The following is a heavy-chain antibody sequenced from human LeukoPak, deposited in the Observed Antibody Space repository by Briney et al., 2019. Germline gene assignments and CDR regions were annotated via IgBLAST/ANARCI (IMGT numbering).Heavy chain of an antibody. CDR2: FSASDGSR. J-gene: IGHJ4*02. Sequence: GGSLRLSCEASGLSFSSYGMSWVRQAPGEGLEWVSGFSASDGSRYYADSVKGRFTISRDNSKNTLYLQMNSLRAEDTAVYYCAKNIGGFDYWGQGTLVTVSS. CDR3: AKNIGGFDY. D-gene: IGHD4-23*01. V-gene: IGHV3-23*01. CDR1: GLSFSSYG.